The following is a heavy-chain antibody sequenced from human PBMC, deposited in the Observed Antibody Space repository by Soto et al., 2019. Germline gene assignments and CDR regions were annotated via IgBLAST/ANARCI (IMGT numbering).Heavy chain of an antibody. V-gene: IGHV3-9*01. CDR3: AKGTEGGSASLIGDHFDY. J-gene: IGHJ4*02. CDR2: ISWNSGSI. CDR1: GFTFDDYA. Sequence: EVQLVESGGGLVQPGRSLRLSCAASGFTFDDYAMHWVRQAPGKGLEWVSGISWNSGSIGYADSVKGRFTISRDNAKNSLYLQMNSLRAEDTALYYCAKGTEGGSASLIGDHFDYWGQGTLVTVSS. D-gene: IGHD3-10*01.